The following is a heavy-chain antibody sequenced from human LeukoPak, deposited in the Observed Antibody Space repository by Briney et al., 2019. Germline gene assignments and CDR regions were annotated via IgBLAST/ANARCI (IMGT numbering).Heavy chain of an antibody. CDR1: GGSISSGGYY. D-gene: IGHD6-19*01. V-gene: IGHV4-30-2*01. CDR2: IYHSGST. Sequence: KPSETLSLTCTVSGGSISSGGYYWSWIRQPPGKGLEWIGYIYHSGSTYYNPSLKSRVTISVDRSKNQFSLKLSSVTAADTAVYYCARNRQWLADYWGQGTLVTVSS. CDR3: ARNRQWLADY. J-gene: IGHJ4*02.